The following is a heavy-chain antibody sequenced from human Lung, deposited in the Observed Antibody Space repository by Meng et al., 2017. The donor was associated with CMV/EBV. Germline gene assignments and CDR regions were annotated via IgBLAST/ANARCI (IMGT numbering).Heavy chain of an antibody. Sequence: QVQLQESGPGLVKPSQTLSLTCPFSGDSVSGGTYSWNWIRQPAGKGLEWIGRIYTTGTTNYNPSLKSRVIISSDTSNNQFSLELTSVTAADTAVYYCARGANGFNLGFFDSWGQGSLVTVSS. CDR3: ARGANGFNLGFFDS. D-gene: IGHD5-24*01. J-gene: IGHJ4*02. CDR1: GDSVSGGTYS. CDR2: IYTTGTT. V-gene: IGHV4-61*02.